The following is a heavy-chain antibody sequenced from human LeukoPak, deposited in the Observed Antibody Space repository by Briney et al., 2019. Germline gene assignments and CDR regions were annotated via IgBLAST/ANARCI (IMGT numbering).Heavy chain of an antibody. V-gene: IGHV4-34*01. J-gene: IGHJ5*02. CDR1: GGSFSGYY. D-gene: IGHD3-3*01. CDR3: ARDLTIVGVARFDP. Sequence: PSETLSLTCAVYGGSFSGYYWSWIRQPPGKGLEWIGEINHSGSTNYNPSLKSRVTISVDTSKNQFSLKLSSVTAADTAVYYCARDLTIVGVARFDPWGQGTLVTVSS. CDR2: INHSGST.